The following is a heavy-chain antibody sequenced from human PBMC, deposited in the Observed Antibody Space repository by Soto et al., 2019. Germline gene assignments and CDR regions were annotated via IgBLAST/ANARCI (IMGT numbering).Heavy chain of an antibody. CDR2: IYYSGST. Sequence: QVQLQESGPGLVRPSQTLSLTCAVSGGSLSSGNFYWNWIRQHPGKGLEWIGYIYYSGSTYYNPSLNSRVTISVHTSNIQFSLKLGLVTAADTPVYYCSREVPAAMGGVPYYYMGVWGKGTTVTVSS. V-gene: IGHV4-31*11. J-gene: IGHJ6*03. CDR1: GGSLSSGNFY. D-gene: IGHD2-2*01. CDR3: SREVPAAMGGVPYYYMGV.